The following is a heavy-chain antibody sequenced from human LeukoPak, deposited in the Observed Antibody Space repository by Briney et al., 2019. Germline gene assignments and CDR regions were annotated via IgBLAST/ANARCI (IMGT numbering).Heavy chain of an antibody. J-gene: IGHJ4*02. CDR1: GYTFTSYD. CDR2: MNPNSGNT. D-gene: IGHD3-9*01. Sequence: GASVKASCKASGYTFTSYDINWVRQATGQGLEWMGWMNPNSGNTGYAQKFQGRVTITRNTSISTAYMELSSLRSEDTAVYYCARVRYFDWLPGDWGQGTLVTVSS. CDR3: ARVRYFDWLPGD. V-gene: IGHV1-8*03.